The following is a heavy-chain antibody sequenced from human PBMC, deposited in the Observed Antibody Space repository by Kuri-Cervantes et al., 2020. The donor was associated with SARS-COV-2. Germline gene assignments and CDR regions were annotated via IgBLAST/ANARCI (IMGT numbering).Heavy chain of an antibody. V-gene: IGHV4-34*01. CDR2: INHSGST. Sequence: SETLSLTCAVYGGSFSDYYWIWVRQPPGKGLEWIGEINHSGSTNSNPSLKRRVTIPVDTSKNQFSRKLRSVTAADTAGYYCARVKRGLRSHYFYGMDVWGQGTTVTVSS. CDR1: GGSFSDYY. J-gene: IGHJ6*02. D-gene: IGHD2-15*01. CDR3: ARVKRGLRSHYFYGMDV.